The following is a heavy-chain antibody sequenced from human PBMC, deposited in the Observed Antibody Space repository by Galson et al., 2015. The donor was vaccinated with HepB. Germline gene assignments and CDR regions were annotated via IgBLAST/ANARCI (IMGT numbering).Heavy chain of an antibody. D-gene: IGHD2-8*01. Sequence: SLRLSCAASGFTFSDYYMSWIRQAPGKGLEWVSYISSSSSYTNYADSVKGRFTISRDNAKNSLYLQMNSLRAEDTAVYYCARGYCTNGVCYKGLWDYWGQGTLVTVSS. J-gene: IGHJ4*02. V-gene: IGHV3-11*06. CDR1: GFTFSDYY. CDR2: ISSSSSYT. CDR3: ARGYCTNGVCYKGLWDY.